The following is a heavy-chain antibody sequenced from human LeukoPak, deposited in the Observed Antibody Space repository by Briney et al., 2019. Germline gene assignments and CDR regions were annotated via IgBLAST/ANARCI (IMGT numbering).Heavy chain of an antibody. D-gene: IGHD6-13*01. CDR2: IIPIFGTA. Sequence: SVKVSCKASGGTFSSYAISWVRQAPGQGLEWIGGIIPIFGTANYAQKFQGRVTITADESTSTAYMELSSLRSEDTAVYYCARVIAAAGTSWFDPWGQGTLVTVSS. CDR1: GGTFSSYA. J-gene: IGHJ5*02. V-gene: IGHV1-69*13. CDR3: ARVIAAAGTSWFDP.